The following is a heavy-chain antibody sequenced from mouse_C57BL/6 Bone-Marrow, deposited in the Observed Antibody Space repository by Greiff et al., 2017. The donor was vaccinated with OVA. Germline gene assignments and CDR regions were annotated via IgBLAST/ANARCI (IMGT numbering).Heavy chain of an antibody. Sequence: QVQLQQPGAELVKPGASVKLSCKASGYTFTSYWMHWVKQTPGRGLEWIGRIDPNSGGTTYTEKFKSKATLTVDKPSSTAYMQLSSLASEDSADYYCARRVGRDWYFDVWGTGTTVTVSS. CDR3: ARRVGRDWYFDV. D-gene: IGHD4-1*01. J-gene: IGHJ1*03. V-gene: IGHV1-72*01. CDR2: IDPNSGGT. CDR1: GYTFTSYW.